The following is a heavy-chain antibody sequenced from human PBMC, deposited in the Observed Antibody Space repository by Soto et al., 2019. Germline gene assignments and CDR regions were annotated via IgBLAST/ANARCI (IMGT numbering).Heavy chain of an antibody. Sequence: GGSLRLSCAASGFTFSSYAMHWVRQAPGKGLEWVAVISYDGSNKYYADSVKGRFTISRDNSKNTLYLQMNSLRAEDTAVYYCARDLENSSPLLWFGAGGMDVWGQGTTVTVSS. CDR1: GFTFSSYA. J-gene: IGHJ6*02. CDR2: ISYDGSNK. D-gene: IGHD3-10*01. V-gene: IGHV3-30-3*01. CDR3: ARDLENSSPLLWFGAGGMDV.